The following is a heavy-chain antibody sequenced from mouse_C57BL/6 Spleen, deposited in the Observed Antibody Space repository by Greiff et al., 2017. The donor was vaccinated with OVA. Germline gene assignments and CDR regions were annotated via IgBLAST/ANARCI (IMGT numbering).Heavy chain of an antibody. V-gene: IGHV7-1*01. D-gene: IGHD4-1*01. CDR3: ARDANWDGYCDV. CDR2: SRNKANDYTT. Sequence: EVQLVESGGGLVQSGRSLRLSCATSGFTFSDFYMEWVRQAPGKGLEWIAASRNKANDYTTEYSASVKGRFIVSRDTSQSILYLQMNALRAEDTAIYYCARDANWDGYCDVWGTGTTVTVSS. CDR1: GFTFSDFY. J-gene: IGHJ1*03.